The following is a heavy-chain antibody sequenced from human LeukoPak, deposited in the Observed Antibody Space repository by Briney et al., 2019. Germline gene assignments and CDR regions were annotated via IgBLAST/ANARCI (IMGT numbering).Heavy chain of an antibody. V-gene: IGHV4-4*07. Sequence: PSETLSLTCTVSGGSISSYYWSWLRQPAGKGLEWIGRIYTSGSTNYNPSLKSRVTMSVDTSKNQFSLKLSSVDAADTAVYYCAREVVAAHDAFDIWGQGTMVTVSS. CDR2: IYTSGST. CDR3: AREVVAAHDAFDI. D-gene: IGHD2-15*01. CDR1: GGSISSYY. J-gene: IGHJ3*02.